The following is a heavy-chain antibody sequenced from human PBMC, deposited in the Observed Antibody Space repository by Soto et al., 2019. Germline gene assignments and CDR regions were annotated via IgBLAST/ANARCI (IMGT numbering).Heavy chain of an antibody. V-gene: IGHV1-18*04. D-gene: IGHD3-22*01. CDR3: ARVDYYDSSGYYGY. CDR2: ISGYNGNT. CDR1: GYTFTFYG. J-gene: IGHJ4*02. Sequence: QVQLVQSGAEVKKPGASVKVSCKASGYTFTFYGISWVRQAPGQGLEWMGRISGYNGNTDYAQNLQDRVTLTTDASTSSVYMELRSLRSDDTAVYYCARVDYYDSSGYYGYWGQGTLITVSS.